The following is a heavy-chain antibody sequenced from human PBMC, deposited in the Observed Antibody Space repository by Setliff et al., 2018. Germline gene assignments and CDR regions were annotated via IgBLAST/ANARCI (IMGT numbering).Heavy chain of an antibody. CDR2: ISPYNGNT. Sequence: ASVKVSCKTSGYNFITFGISWVRQAPGQGLEWMGRISPYNGNTDYAEKFQDRITLTTDSSTSTVYMELRSLTFDDTGVFFCARGGGLNVVVTIDFDLWGQGTLVTVSS. J-gene: IGHJ4*02. CDR1: GYNFITFG. V-gene: IGHV1-18*04. CDR3: ARGGGLNVVVTIDFDL. D-gene: IGHD5-12*01.